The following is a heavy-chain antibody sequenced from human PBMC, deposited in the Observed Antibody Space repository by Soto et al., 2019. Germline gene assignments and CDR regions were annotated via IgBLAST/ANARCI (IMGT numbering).Heavy chain of an antibody. Sequence: TLSLTCTVSGGSISSGGYYWSWIRQHPGKGLEWIGYIYYSGSTYYNPSLKSRVTISVDTSKNQFSLKLSSVTAADTAAYYCARTMIVVRFDPWGQGTLVTVSS. J-gene: IGHJ5*02. CDR3: ARTMIVVRFDP. CDR2: IYYSGST. CDR1: GGSISSGGYY. D-gene: IGHD3-22*01. V-gene: IGHV4-31*03.